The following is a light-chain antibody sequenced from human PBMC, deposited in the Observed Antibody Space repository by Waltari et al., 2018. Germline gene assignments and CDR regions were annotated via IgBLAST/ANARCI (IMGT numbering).Light chain of an antibody. Sequence: YQQTPGQSPVVVIFQDQKRPSGIPERFSGSNSGNTATLTISGTQAMDEAAYYWQAWESGTGVWGFGGGTKLTVL. J-gene: IGLJ3*02. CDR3: QAWESGTGVWG. CDR2: QDQ. V-gene: IGLV3-1*01.